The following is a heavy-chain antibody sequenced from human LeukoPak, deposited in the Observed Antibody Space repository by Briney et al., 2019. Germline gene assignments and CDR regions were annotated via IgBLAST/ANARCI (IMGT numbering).Heavy chain of an antibody. V-gene: IGHV3-15*01. J-gene: IGHJ4*02. Sequence: GGSHRLSCAASGFTFSNAWMSWVRQAPGKGLEWVGRIKSKTDGGTTDYAAPVKGRFTISRGDSKNTLYLQMNSLKTEDTAVYYCTTDNVLRYFDWSPDYWGQGTLVTVSS. CDR3: TTDNVLRYFDWSPDY. CDR1: GFTFSNAW. D-gene: IGHD3-9*01. CDR2: IKSKTDGGTT.